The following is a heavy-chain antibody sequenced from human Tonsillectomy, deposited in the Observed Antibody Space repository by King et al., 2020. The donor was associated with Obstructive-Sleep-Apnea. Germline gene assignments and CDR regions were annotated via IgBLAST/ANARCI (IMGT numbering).Heavy chain of an antibody. CDR3: AKDQAWLLWPRRYYYYGMDV. CDR2: ISGSGGST. D-gene: IGHD3-10*01. Sequence: VQLVQSGVGLVQPGGSLRLSCAASGFTFSSYAMSWVRQAPGKGLEWVSAISGSGGSTYYADSVKGRFTISRDNSKNTLYLQMNSLRAEDTAVYDCAKDQAWLLWPRRYYYYGMDVWGQGTTVTVSS. J-gene: IGHJ6*02. V-gene: IGHV3-23*04. CDR1: GFTFSSYA.